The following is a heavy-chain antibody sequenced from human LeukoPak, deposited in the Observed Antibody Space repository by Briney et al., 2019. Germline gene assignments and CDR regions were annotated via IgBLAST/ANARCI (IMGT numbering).Heavy chain of an antibody. J-gene: IGHJ6*03. CDR3: ARVGPWVNPDYYYYYMDV. D-gene: IGHD1-14*01. Sequence: ALVKVSCKASGYTFTGYYMHWVRQAPGQGLEWMGWINPNSGGTNYAQKFQGRVTMTRDTSISTAYMELSRLRSDDTAVYYCARVGPWVNPDYYYYYMDVWGKGTTVTVSS. CDR2: INPNSGGT. V-gene: IGHV1-2*02. CDR1: GYTFTGYY.